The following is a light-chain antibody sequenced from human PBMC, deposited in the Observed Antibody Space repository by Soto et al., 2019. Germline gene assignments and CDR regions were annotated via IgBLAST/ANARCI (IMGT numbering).Light chain of an antibody. V-gene: IGLV2-18*02. CDR2: EVS. J-gene: IGLJ2*01. Sequence: QSVLTQPPSVSGSPGQSVTISCTGTSSDVGSYNRVSWYQQPPGTAPKLMIYEVSNRPSGVPDRFSGTKSGNTASLTISGLHAEDEADYYCSSYTSSTVVFGGGTKLTVL. CDR3: SSYTSSTVV. CDR1: SSDVGSYNR.